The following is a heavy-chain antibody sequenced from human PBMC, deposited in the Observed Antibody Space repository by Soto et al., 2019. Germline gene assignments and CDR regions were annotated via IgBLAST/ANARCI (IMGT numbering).Heavy chain of an antibody. Sequence: LRLSCAASGFTFSSYGMHWVRQAPGKGLEWVAVISYDGSNKYYADSVKGRFTISRDNSKNTLYLQMNSLRAEDTAVYYCAKPGGTKISYGMDVWGQGTTVTVSS. J-gene: IGHJ6*02. CDR2: ISYDGSNK. CDR1: GFTFSSYG. V-gene: IGHV3-30*18. D-gene: IGHD2-8*01. CDR3: AKPGGTKISYGMDV.